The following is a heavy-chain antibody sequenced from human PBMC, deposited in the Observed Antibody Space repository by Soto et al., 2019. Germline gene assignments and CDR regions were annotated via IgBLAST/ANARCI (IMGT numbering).Heavy chain of an antibody. D-gene: IGHD5-18*01. J-gene: IGHJ4*02. V-gene: IGHV3-53*01. CDR2: IYGGGTT. Sequence: PGGSLRLSCAASGFTVNSNYMSWVRQAPGKGLEWVSVIYGGGTTNYADSAKGRFTISRYNSKNTLYLQMNSLRADDTAVYYCARGGYSYGYFDYWGQGTLVTVYS. CDR1: GFTVNSNY. CDR3: ARGGYSYGYFDY.